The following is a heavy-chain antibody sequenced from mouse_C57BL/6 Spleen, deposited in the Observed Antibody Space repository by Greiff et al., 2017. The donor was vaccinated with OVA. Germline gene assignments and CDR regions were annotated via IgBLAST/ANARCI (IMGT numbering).Heavy chain of an antibody. CDR2: IYPGDGDT. CDR1: GYAFSSYW. CDR3: ARRDGSSYHYFDY. V-gene: IGHV1-80*01. J-gene: IGHJ2*01. D-gene: IGHD1-1*01. Sequence: VQLQQSGAELVKPGASVKISCKASGYAFSSYWMNWVKQRPGQGLEWIGQIYPGDGDTNYNGKFKGKATLTADKSSSTAYMQLSSLTSEDSAVYFCARRDGSSYHYFDYWGQGTTLTVSS.